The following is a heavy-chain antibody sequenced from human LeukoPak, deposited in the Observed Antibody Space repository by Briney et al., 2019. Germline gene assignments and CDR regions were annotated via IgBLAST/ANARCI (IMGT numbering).Heavy chain of an antibody. J-gene: IGHJ4*02. CDR3: AKRIQSAMAMGY. CDR1: GFTFSNYA. D-gene: IGHD5-18*01. V-gene: IGHV3-23*01. CDR2: ISGSGGST. Sequence: GGSLRVSCAASGFTFSNYALSWVRQAPRKGLEWVSDISGSGGSTYYADSVKGRFTISRDNSKNTMYLQMNSLRAEDTAVYYCAKRIQSAMAMGYWGQGTLVTVSS.